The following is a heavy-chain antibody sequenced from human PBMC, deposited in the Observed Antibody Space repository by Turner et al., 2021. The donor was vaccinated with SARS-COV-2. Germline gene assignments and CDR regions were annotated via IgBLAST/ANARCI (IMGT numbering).Heavy chain of an antibody. Sequence: QVQLVAAGGGVLQPGRTLGLSCAASGFTFSDFAMHWVRQAPGKGLEWVALIAYDGSNQYYADSVKGRFTISRDDSKNTLYLQMSSLGAEDTAEYHCARERRGYYAEYWGQGSLVTVSS. CDR3: ARERRGYYAEY. J-gene: IGHJ4*02. CDR1: GFTFSDFA. CDR2: IAYDGSNQ. D-gene: IGHD3-3*01. V-gene: IGHV3-30-3*01.